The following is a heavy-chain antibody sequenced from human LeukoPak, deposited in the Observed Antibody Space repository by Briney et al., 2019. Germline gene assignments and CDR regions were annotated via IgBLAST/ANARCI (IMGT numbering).Heavy chain of an antibody. CDR1: GGSINNYY. J-gene: IGHJ4*02. Sequence: SETLSLTCTVSGGSINNYYWSWIRQPPGKGLEWVGYVFYSGSTSYNPSLKSRATISVDTSKNQFSLKLNSVTAADTAVYYCARHYYTDPFDYWGQGTLVTVSS. D-gene: IGHD3-22*01. CDR2: VFYSGST. CDR3: ARHYYTDPFDY. V-gene: IGHV4-59*08.